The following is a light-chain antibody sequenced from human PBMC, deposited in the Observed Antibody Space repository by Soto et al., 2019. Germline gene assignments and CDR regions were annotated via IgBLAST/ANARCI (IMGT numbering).Light chain of an antibody. V-gene: IGKV3-15*01. Sequence: EIVMSQSPATLSASPGERATLSCRASQSVSSNLAWYQQKPGQAPRLLIYGASTRATGIPARFSGSGSGTEFTLSISSLQSEDFAVYYRQQYNNWTPGAFGQGTKVEIK. CDR1: QSVSSN. CDR3: QQYNNWTPGA. J-gene: IGKJ1*01. CDR2: GAS.